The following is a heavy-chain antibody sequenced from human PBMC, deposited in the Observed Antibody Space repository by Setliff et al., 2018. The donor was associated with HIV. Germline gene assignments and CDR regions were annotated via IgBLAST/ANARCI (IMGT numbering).Heavy chain of an antibody. CDR3: AREIPFRGNANMWDYYAMDV. D-gene: IGHD3-16*01. V-gene: IGHV4-61*09. Sequence: SETLSLTCTVSGGSISSGSYYWSWIRQPAGKGLEWIGHIYTSGSTNYNPSLKSRVTISVDTSKNQFSLKLSSVTAADTAVYYCAREIPFRGNANMWDYYAMDVWGQGITVTVSS. CDR2: IYTSGST. J-gene: IGHJ6*02. CDR1: GGSISSGSYY.